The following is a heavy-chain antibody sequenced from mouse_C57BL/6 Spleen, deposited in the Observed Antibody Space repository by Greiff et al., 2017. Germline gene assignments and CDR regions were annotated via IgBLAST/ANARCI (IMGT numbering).Heavy chain of an antibody. D-gene: IGHD6-1*01. CDR3: TREAAGRAWFAY. Sequence: EVKLVESGEGLVKPGGSLKLSCAASGFTFSSYAMSWVRQTPEKRLEWVAYISSGGDYIYYADTVKGRFTISRDNARNTLYLQMSSLKSEDTAMXSCTREAAGRAWFAYWGQGTLVTVSA. CDR1: GFTFSSYA. J-gene: IGHJ3*01. CDR2: ISSGGDYI. V-gene: IGHV5-9-1*02.